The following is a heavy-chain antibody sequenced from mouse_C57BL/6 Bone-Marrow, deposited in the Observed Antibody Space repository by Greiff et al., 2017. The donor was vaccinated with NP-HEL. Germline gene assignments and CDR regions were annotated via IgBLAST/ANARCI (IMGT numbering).Heavy chain of an antibody. J-gene: IGHJ3*01. CDR3: TRDLPFAY. Sequence: VQLQESGAELVRPGASVTLSCKASGYTFTDYEMHWVKQTPVHGLEWIGAIDPETGGTAYNQKLKGKVILTADNSYSTFYMELRSLTSEDSAVYYCTRDLPFAYWGQGTLVTVSA. D-gene: IGHD5-1*01. CDR1: GYTFTDYE. CDR2: IDPETGGT. V-gene: IGHV1-15*01.